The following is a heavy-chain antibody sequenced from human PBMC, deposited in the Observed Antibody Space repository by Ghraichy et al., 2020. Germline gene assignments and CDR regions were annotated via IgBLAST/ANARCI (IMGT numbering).Heavy chain of an antibody. CDR3: ARMSRDWGSGFDY. D-gene: IGHD7-27*01. J-gene: IGHJ4*02. Sequence: ASVKVSCKASGYTFTGYYMHWVRQAPGQGLEWMGRINPNSGGTNYAQKFQGRVTMTRDTSINTAYMELSRLRSDDTAVYYCARMSRDWGSGFDYWGQGTLVTVSS. CDR1: GYTFTGYY. CDR2: INPNSGGT. V-gene: IGHV1-2*06.